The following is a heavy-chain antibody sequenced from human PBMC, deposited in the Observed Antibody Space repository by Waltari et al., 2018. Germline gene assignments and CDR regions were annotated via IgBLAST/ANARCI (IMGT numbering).Heavy chain of an antibody. CDR3: TPTGYSSSWDY. J-gene: IGHJ4*02. CDR1: GFTFSNAW. Sequence: EVQLVESGGGLVKPGGSLRLSCAASGFTFSNAWMRWVRHAPGKGLEWVGRIKSKTDGGTTDYAAPVKGRFTISRDDSKNTLYLQMNSLKTEDTAVYYCTPTGYSSSWDYWGQGTLVTVSS. D-gene: IGHD6-13*01. CDR2: IKSKTDGGTT. V-gene: IGHV3-15*01.